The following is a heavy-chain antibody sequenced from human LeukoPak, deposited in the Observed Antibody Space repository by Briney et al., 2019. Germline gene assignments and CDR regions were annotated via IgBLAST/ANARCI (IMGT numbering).Heavy chain of an antibody. D-gene: IGHD1-26*01. CDR1: GGTFSSYA. J-gene: IGHJ4*02. CDR2: IIPIFGTA. V-gene: IGHV1-69*05. Sequence: ASVKVSCKASGGTFSSYAISWVRQAPGQGLEWMGRIIPIFGTANYAQKFQGRVTITTDESTSTAYMELSSLRSEDTAVYYCARDRPDIVGVSRGIDYWGQGTLVTVSS. CDR3: ARDRPDIVGVSRGIDY.